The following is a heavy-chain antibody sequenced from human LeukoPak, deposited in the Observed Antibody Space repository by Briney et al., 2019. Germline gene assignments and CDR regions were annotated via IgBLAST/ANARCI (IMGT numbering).Heavy chain of an antibody. CDR1: GFTFSSYA. Sequence: GSLRLSCSASGFTFSSYAMHWVRQAPGKGLEYVSAISSNGGSTYYADSVKGRFTISRDNSKNTLYLQMSSLRAEDTAVYYCVKEHDRINPMQGSFDYWGQGTLVTVSS. J-gene: IGHJ4*02. V-gene: IGHV3-64D*06. CDR2: ISSNGGST. D-gene: IGHD2-2*01. CDR3: VKEHDRINPMQGSFDY.